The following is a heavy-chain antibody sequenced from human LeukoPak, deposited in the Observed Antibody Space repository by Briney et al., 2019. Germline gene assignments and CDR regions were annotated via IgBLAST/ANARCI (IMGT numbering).Heavy chain of an antibody. J-gene: IGHJ4*02. CDR1: GYTFTGYS. V-gene: IGHV1-2*02. CDR3: ARDHGY. CDR2: INPNSGGT. Sequence: ASLRVSCKASGYTFTGYSMRWVRQAPGQGLEWVGWINPNSGGTNYAQRFQGSVTMTRETSSRTAYTELSRLRPDDTAVYYCARDHGYSGQGTLVTVSS.